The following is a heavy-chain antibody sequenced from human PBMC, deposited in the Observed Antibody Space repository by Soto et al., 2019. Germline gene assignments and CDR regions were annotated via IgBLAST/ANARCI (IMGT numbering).Heavy chain of an antibody. D-gene: IGHD6-19*01. J-gene: IGHJ3*02. CDR2: ISAYNGNT. CDR3: ARDYWQWLGGNASDI. V-gene: IGHV1-18*01. Sequence: APGQGLEWMGWISAYNGNTNYAQKLQGRVTMTTDTSTSTAYMELRSLRSDDTAVYYCARDYWQWLGGNASDIWGQGTMVTVSS.